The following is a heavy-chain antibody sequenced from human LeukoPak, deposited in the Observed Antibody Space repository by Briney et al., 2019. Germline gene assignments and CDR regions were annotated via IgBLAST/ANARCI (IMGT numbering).Heavy chain of an antibody. CDR3: ARGRVSSSTWYSTYYYFFYMDF. D-gene: IGHD4-11*01. CDR2: VDHTGST. V-gene: IGHV4-59*01. J-gene: IGHJ6*03. CDR1: GISITMYY. Sequence: SETLSLICTVSGISITMYYWTWIRQPPGKGLEWIGYVDHTGSTKFNPSLNGRVSISRDTSNNFFSLRLRSVTAADTAVYFCARGRVSSSTWYSTYYYFFYMDFWGKGTTVTVSS.